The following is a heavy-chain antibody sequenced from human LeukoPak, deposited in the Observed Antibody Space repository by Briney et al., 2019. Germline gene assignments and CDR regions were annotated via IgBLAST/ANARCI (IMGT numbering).Heavy chain of an antibody. CDR2: IYYSGST. J-gene: IGHJ5*02. D-gene: IGHD2-21*01. V-gene: IGHV4-30-4*08. CDR3: ARDLAYCGGDCYS. CDR1: GGSISSGDYY. Sequence: PSQTLSLTCTVSGGSISSGDYYWSWIRQPPGKGLEWIGYIYYSGSTYYNPSLKSRVTISVDTSKNQFSLKLSSVTAADTAVYYCARDLAYCGGDCYSWGQGTLVTVSS.